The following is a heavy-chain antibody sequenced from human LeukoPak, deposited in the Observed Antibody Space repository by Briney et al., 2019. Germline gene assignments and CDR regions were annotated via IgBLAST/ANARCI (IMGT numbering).Heavy chain of an antibody. CDR2: IGASGEST. CDR3: AKDIQLST. CDR1: GFTFSVAA. V-gene: IGHV3-23*01. D-gene: IGHD5-24*01. J-gene: IGHJ3*01. Sequence: GGSLRLSCAASGFTFSVAAMTWVRQAPGKGLEWVSLIGASGESTYYAVSVKGRFTISRDNSKNTLSLQMNSLRVEDTAMYFCAKDIQLSTWGLGTMVTVSS.